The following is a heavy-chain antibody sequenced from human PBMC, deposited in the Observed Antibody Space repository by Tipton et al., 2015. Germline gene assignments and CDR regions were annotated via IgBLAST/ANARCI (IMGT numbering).Heavy chain of an antibody. D-gene: IGHD4-23*01. CDR3: ARARGRHGGLFDS. J-gene: IGHJ4*02. CDR1: GGSFSGYY. CDR2: INHSGGT. Sequence: TLSLTCAVYGGSFSGYYWTWIRQPPGKGLEWIGEINHSGGTKYNPSLKSRVTISVDTSKTQFSLKMSSLTASDTAVYYCARARGRHGGLFDSWGQGILVTVSS. V-gene: IGHV4-34*01.